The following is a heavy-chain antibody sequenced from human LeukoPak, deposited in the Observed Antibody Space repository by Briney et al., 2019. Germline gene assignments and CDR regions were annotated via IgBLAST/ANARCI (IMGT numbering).Heavy chain of an antibody. V-gene: IGHV1-2*04. Sequence: ASVKVSCKASGYTFTGYYMHWVRQAPGQGLEWMGWINPNSGGTNYAQKFQGWVTMTRDTSISTAYMELSRLRSDDTAVYYCARGGLGVYSYGPRDYFDDWGQGTLVTVSS. CDR2: INPNSGGT. CDR3: ARGGLGVYSYGPRDYFDD. D-gene: IGHD5-18*01. CDR1: GYTFTGYY. J-gene: IGHJ4*02.